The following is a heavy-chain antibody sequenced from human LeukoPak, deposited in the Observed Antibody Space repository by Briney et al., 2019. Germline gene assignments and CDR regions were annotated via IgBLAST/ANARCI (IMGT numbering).Heavy chain of an antibody. D-gene: IGHD3-22*01. Sequence: GGSLRLSCAPSGFTFSSYGMQWVRQAPGKGLEWVAVIWYDGSNKYYADSVKGRFTISRDNSKNTLYLQMNSLRAEDTGVYYYARDLYDSRGYYYSYYYYYMDVWGKGNTVTVSS. J-gene: IGHJ6*03. CDR1: GFTFSSYG. CDR2: IWYDGSNK. V-gene: IGHV3-33*01. CDR3: ARDLYDSRGYYYSYYYYYMDV.